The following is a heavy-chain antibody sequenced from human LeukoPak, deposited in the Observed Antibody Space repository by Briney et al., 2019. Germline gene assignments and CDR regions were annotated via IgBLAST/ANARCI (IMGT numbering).Heavy chain of an antibody. CDR2: IQYDGTQ. D-gene: IGHD6-13*01. CDR1: GFTFSNYG. CDR3: AKDSYSSSYDY. V-gene: IGHV3-30*02. Sequence: PGGSLRLSCAASGFTFSNYGLSWVRQAPGKGLEWVTYIQYDGTQYYADSVRGRFAISRDNSKNTLYLQMNSLRAEDTAVYYCAKDSYSSSYDYWGQGTLVAVSS. J-gene: IGHJ4*02.